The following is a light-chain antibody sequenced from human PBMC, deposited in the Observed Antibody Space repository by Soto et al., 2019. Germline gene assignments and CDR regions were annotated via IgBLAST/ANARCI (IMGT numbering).Light chain of an antibody. Sequence: QSALTQPASVSGSPGQSISISCTGTSSDIGGSKSVSWYQQHQGKAPKLIIYEVSKRPSGISNRFSVSKSANTASLTISGLQADDEADYFCASNTPTWVFGGGTQLTV. CDR3: ASNTPTWV. V-gene: IGLV2-14*03. CDR1: SSDIGGSKS. J-gene: IGLJ3*02. CDR2: EVS.